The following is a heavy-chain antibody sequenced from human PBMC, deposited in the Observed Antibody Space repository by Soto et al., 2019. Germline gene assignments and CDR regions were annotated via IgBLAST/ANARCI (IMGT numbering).Heavy chain of an antibody. J-gene: IGHJ6*02. CDR3: SRVPYRGHDWHQGGGGGMDV. CDR2: INSDGSST. V-gene: IGHV3-74*01. CDR1: GFTFSRHW. D-gene: IGHD5-12*01. Sequence: EVQLVESGGGLVQPGGSLRLSCAGSGFTFSRHWMHWVRQAPGKGLVWVSRINSDGSSTSYADSVKGRFTISRDNAKNTVYLQMNRLGAGDTAVYYCSRVPYRGHDWHQGGGGGMDVWGQGTTVTVSS.